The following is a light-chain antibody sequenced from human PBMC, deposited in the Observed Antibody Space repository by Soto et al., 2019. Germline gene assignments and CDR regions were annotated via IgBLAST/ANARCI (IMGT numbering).Light chain of an antibody. Sequence: EIVLTQSPGTLSLSPGERATLSCRASQSVSSSYLAWYQQKPGQAPRLLIHGASSRATGTPDRFSGSGSGTDFTLTISRLEPEDFAVYYCQQYGSSPLTFGGGTKVDI. CDR3: QQYGSSPLT. CDR2: GAS. J-gene: IGKJ4*01. V-gene: IGKV3-20*01. CDR1: QSVSSSY.